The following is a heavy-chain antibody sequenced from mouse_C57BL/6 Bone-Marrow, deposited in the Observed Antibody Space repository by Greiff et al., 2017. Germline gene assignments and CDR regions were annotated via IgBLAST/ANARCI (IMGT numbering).Heavy chain of an antibody. V-gene: IGHV1-55*01. CDR2: IYPGSGST. CDR1: GYTFPSYW. J-gene: IGHJ3*01. Sequence: QVQLQQSGAELVKPGASVKMSCKASGYTFPSYWITWVKQRPGQGLEWIGDIYPGSGSTNYNEKFKSKATLTVDTSSSTAYMQLSSLTSEDSAVYYCARSTVVAPAYWGQGTLVTVSA. D-gene: IGHD1-1*01. CDR3: ARSTVVAPAY.